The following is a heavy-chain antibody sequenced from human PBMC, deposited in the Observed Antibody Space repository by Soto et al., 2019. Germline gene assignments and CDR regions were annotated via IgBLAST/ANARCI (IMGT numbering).Heavy chain of an antibody. CDR3: ARDFEAFDI. V-gene: IGHV3-53*01. CDR1: GLTVSSNY. CDR2: IYSGDST. J-gene: IGHJ3*02. Sequence: GGSLRLSCAASGLTVSSNYMSWVRQAPGKGLEWVSVIYSGDSTYYADSVKGRFTISRDNSKNTLYLQMNSLRAEDTALYYCARDFEAFDIWGQGTMVTVSS.